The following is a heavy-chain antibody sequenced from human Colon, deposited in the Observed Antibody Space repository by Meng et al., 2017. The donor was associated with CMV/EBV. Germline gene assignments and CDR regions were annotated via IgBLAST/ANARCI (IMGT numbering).Heavy chain of an antibody. D-gene: IGHD3-3*01. Sequence: GESLKISCEASGFTFRNFELNWVRQAPGKGLEWVSAISGSGRDTYYADSVKGRFTISRDKSKNTVDLQINSLRAEDTAVYYCATLSRAAGFGYWGQGTLVTVSS. V-gene: IGHV3-23*01. J-gene: IGHJ4*02. CDR1: GFTFRNFE. CDR2: ISGSGRDT. CDR3: ATLSRAAGFGY.